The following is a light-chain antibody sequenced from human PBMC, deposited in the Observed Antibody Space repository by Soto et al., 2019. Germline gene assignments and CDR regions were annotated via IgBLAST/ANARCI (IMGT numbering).Light chain of an antibody. CDR1: QTISNY. J-gene: IGKJ3*01. V-gene: IGKV1-39*01. CDR2: AAS. Sequence: DIQMTQSPSSLSLSVGDGVTITCRASQTISNYLNWYQQKPGRAPRLLIHAASTLQSGVPSRFSGSGSGTDFTLTISSLEPEDFAVYYCQQYNNWPFTFGPGTKVDIK. CDR3: QQYNNWPFT.